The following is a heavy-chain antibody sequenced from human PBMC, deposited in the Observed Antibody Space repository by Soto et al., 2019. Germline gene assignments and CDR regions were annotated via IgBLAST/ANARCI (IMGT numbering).Heavy chain of an antibody. CDR2: TRNKANSYTT. V-gene: IGHV3-72*01. CDR3: ARSGPYSHFQH. Sequence: EVQLVESGGGLVQPGGSLRLSCVVSGFTFSDHYMDWVRQAPGKGLEWVGRTRNKANSYTTEYAASVKGRFTISRDDSKNSLYLQMNSLKTEDTAVYYCARSGPYSHFQHWGQGTLVTVSS. CDR1: GFTFSDHY. J-gene: IGHJ1*01. D-gene: IGHD3-3*01.